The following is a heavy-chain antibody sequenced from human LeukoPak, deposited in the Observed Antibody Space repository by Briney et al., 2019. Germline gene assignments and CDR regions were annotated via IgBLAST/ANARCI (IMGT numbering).Heavy chain of an antibody. D-gene: IGHD6-13*01. CDR3: ARGPVAAAGYDY. V-gene: IGHV4-34*01. CDR1: GGSFSGYY. J-gene: IGHJ4*02. CDR2: INHSGST. Sequence: SETLSLTCAVYGGSFSGYYWSWIRQPPGKGLEWIGEINHSGSTNYNPSLKSRVTISVDTSKNQFSLKLSSVAAADTAVYYCARGPVAAAGYDYWGQGTLVTVSS.